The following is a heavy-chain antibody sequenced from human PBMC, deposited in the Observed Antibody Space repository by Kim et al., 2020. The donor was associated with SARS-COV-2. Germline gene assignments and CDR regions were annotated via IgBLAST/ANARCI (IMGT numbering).Heavy chain of an antibody. V-gene: IGHV1-3*01. D-gene: IGHD2-15*01. CDR1: GYTFTSYA. CDR3: ARGYCSGGSCYEVGWFDP. CDR2: INAGNGNT. J-gene: IGHJ5*02. Sequence: ASVKVSCKASGYTFTSYAMHWVRQAPGQRLEWMGWINAGNGNTKYSQKFQGRVTITRDTSASTAYMELSSLRSEDTAVYYCARGYCSGGSCYEVGWFDPWGQGTLVTVSS.